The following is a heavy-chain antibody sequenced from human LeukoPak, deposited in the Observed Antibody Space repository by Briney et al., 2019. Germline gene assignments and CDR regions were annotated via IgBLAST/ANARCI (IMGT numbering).Heavy chain of an antibody. D-gene: IGHD3-10*01. V-gene: IGHV1-18*01. CDR1: GYAFTSYG. CDR2: ISAYNGNT. J-gene: IGHJ4*02. CDR3: ARVVGYYGSGRLDY. Sequence: GASVKVSCKASGYAFTSYGISWVRQAPGQGLEWMGWISAYNGNTNYAQKLQGRVTMTTDTSTSTAYMELRSLRSDDTAVYYCARVVGYYGSGRLDYWGQGTLVTVSS.